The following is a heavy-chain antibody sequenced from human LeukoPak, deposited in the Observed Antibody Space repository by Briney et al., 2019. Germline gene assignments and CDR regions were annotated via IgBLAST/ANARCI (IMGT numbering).Heavy chain of an antibody. D-gene: IGHD6-6*01. CDR2: ISSSSSYI. CDR3: ARVGQLHSPGAFDI. J-gene: IGHJ3*02. Sequence: GGSLRLSCAASGFTFSSYSMNWVRQAPGKGLEWVSSISSSSSYIYYADSVKARFTISRDNAKNSLYLQMNSLRAEDTAVYYCARVGQLHSPGAFDIWGQGTMVTVSS. CDR1: GFTFSSYS. V-gene: IGHV3-21*01.